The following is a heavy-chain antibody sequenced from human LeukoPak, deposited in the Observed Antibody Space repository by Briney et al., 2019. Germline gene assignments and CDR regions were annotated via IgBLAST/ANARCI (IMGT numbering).Heavy chain of an antibody. CDR1: GYSFTGYH. J-gene: IGHJ5*02. CDR3: ARVLIGVHLRFDP. CDR2: INPNGGGT. D-gene: IGHD3-3*01. Sequence: GASVKVSCKASGYSFTGYHIHWVRQAPGQGLEWMGWINPNGGGTNYAQKFQGRVTMTRDTSIGTAYMELSRLRSDDTAVYYCARVLIGVHLRFDPWGQGTLVTVSS. V-gene: IGHV1-2*02.